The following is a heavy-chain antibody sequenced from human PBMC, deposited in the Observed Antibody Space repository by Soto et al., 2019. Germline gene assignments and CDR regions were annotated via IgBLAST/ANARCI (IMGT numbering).Heavy chain of an antibody. CDR3: AKESGKGIYFDY. V-gene: IGHV3-30*18. CDR2: ISYDGSNK. J-gene: IGHJ4*02. CDR1: GFTFSSYG. D-gene: IGHD6-13*01. Sequence: LRLSCAASGFTFSSYGMHWVRQAPGKGLEWVAVISYDGSNKYYADSVKGRFTISRDNSKNTLYLQMNSLRAEDTAVYYCAKESGKGIYFDYWGQGTLVTVSS.